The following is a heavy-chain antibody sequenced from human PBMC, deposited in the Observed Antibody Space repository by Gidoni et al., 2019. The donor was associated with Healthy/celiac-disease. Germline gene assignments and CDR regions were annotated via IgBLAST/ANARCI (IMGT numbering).Heavy chain of an antibody. Sequence: VHLLESVGGFVQPVGSLRLSCAASVFTFSLYDMHWVRHATGKGLEWGSAIGTAGETYYPGYVKGRFTIYRENAKNSLYLQMNSLRDGDTAVYYCARGGYRYADYYYGMDVWGQGTTVTVS. V-gene: IGHV3-13*01. CDR3: ARGGYRYADYYYGMDV. D-gene: IGHD5-18*01. J-gene: IGHJ6*02. CDR1: VFTFSLYD. CDR2: IGTAGET.